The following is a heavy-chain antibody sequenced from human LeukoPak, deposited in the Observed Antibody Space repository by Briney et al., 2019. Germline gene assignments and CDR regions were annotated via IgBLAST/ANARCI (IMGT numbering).Heavy chain of an antibody. J-gene: IGHJ6*03. CDR3: AKTAGLHYYYMDV. CDR1: GFTFSSYG. V-gene: IGHV3-23*01. Sequence: HPGGSLRLSCAASGFTFSSYGMSWVRQAPGKGLEWVSAISGSGGSTYYADSVKGRFTISRDNSKNTLYLQMNSLRAEDTAVYYCAKTAGLHYYYMDVWGKGTTATISS. CDR2: ISGSGGST.